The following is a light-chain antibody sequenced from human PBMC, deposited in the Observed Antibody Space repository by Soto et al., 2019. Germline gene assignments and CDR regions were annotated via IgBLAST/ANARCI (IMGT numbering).Light chain of an antibody. CDR2: GVS. CDR1: SSDVGGHNT. J-gene: IGLJ2*01. V-gene: IGLV2-14*01. CDR3: SSYTSSSTLV. Sequence: QSALTQPASVSGSPGQSITISCTGTSSDVGGHNTVSWYQKHPDKAPQLLIFGVSLRPSAISTRFSGSKSGNTASLTISGLQLEDEADYFCSSYTSSSTLVFGGGTKLTVL.